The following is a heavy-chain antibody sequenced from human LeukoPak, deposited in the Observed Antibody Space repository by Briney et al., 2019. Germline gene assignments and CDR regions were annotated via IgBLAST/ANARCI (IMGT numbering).Heavy chain of an antibody. J-gene: IGHJ5*02. CDR3: AXXXCSSTSCYSGGYWFDP. D-gene: IGHD2-2*01. CDR2: INPNSGGT. V-gene: IGHV1-2*02. Sequence: ASVKVSCKASGYTFTGYYMHWVRQAPGQGLEWMGWINPNSGGTNYAQEFQGRGTMTRDTSISTAYMELSRLRSDDTAVYYCAXXXCSSTSCYSGGYWFDPWGQGTLVTVSS. CDR1: GYTFTGYY.